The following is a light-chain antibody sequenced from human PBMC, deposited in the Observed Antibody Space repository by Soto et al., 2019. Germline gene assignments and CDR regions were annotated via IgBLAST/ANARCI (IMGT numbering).Light chain of an antibody. V-gene: IGKV3-20*01. J-gene: IGKJ1*01. Sequence: EIVLTQSPGTLSLSPGERATLSCRASQSVSNNYLAWYQQKPGQAPRLLIYGASNRATGIPDRFSGSGSRTDFTLTLSSLEPEDFAVYYCQQYGSSGTFGQGTKVDIK. CDR3: QQYGSSGT. CDR1: QSVSNNY. CDR2: GAS.